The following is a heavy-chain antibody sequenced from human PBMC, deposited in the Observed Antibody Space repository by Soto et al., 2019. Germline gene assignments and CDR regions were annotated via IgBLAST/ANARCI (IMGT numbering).Heavy chain of an antibody. V-gene: IGHV3-33*01. D-gene: IGHD3-22*01. J-gene: IGHJ6*02. CDR1: GFTFSSYG. CDR3: ARGGVEYYYDSSGYYYYYGMDV. CDR2: IWYDGSNK. Sequence: GGSLRLSCAASGFTFSSYGMHWVRQAPGKGLEWVAVIWYDGSNKYYADSVKGRFTISRDNSKNTQYLQMNSLRAEDTAVYYCARGGVEYYYDSSGYYYYYGMDVWGQGTTVTVSS.